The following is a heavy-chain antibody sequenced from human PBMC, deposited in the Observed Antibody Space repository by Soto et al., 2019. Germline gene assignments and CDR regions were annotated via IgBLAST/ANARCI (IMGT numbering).Heavy chain of an antibody. Sequence: SVKVSCKASGGTFXSYTISWVRQAPGQGLEWMGRIIPILGIANYAQKFQGRVTITADKSTSTAYMELSSLRSEGTAVYYCARDYYGSGSYYRGTHYYYYYGMDVWGQGTTVTVSS. CDR3: ARDYYGSGSYYRGTHYYYYYGMDV. J-gene: IGHJ6*02. V-gene: IGHV1-69*04. D-gene: IGHD3-10*01. CDR1: GGTFXSYT. CDR2: IIPILGIA.